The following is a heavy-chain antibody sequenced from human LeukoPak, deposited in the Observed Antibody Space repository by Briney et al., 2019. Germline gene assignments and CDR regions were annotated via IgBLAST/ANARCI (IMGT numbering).Heavy chain of an antibody. CDR3: ARVPILTGSYYLDY. D-gene: IGHD3-9*01. V-gene: IGHV1-18*01. CDR1: GYTFTSYG. CDR2: ISAYNGNT. J-gene: IGHJ4*02. Sequence: ASVKVSCKASGYTFTSYGISWVRQAPGQGLEWMGWISAYNGNTNYAQKLQGRVTMTTDTSTSTAYMELRSLRSDDTAVYYCARVPILTGSYYLDYWGQGTLVTVSS.